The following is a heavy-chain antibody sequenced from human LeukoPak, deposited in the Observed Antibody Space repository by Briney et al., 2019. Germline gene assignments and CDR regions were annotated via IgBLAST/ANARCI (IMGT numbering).Heavy chain of an antibody. CDR2: INPYSGGT. CDR1: GYTFAGYY. D-gene: IGHD3-10*01. V-gene: IGHV1-2*02. J-gene: IGHJ4*02. CDR3: ARRGYGSGSYEDY. Sequence: ASVKVSCKASGYTFAGYYMHWVRQAPGQGLEWMGWINPYSGGTNYAQKFQDRVTMTRDTSISTAYLELSRLRSDDTAVYYCARRGYGSGSYEDYWRQGTLVTVSS.